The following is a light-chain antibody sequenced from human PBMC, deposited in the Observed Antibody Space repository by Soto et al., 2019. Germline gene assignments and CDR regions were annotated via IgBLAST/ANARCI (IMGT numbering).Light chain of an antibody. J-gene: IGKJ4*01. CDR1: QGIGND. Sequence: AIQMAQSPSSLSASVGDRATITCRASQGIGNDVGWFQQKPGKAPKLLIYAAATLQSGVPSRFSGSRSGTDFTLTISSLQPEDFATYYCLQDHNYPLTFGGGTKVEIK. V-gene: IGKV1-6*02. CDR2: AAA. CDR3: LQDHNYPLT.